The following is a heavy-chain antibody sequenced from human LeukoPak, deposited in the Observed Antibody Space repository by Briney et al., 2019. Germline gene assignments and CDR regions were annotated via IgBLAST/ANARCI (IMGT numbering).Heavy chain of an antibody. Sequence: PGGSLGLSCAASGFTFSDYYMSWIRQAPGKGLEWISYTSSSGITIYYADSVKGRFTMSRDNAKNSLYLQMNSLRAEDTAVYYCARDRYAMDVWGQGTTVTVSS. V-gene: IGHV3-11*01. CDR2: TSSSGITI. CDR3: ARDRYAMDV. J-gene: IGHJ6*02. CDR1: GFTFSDYY.